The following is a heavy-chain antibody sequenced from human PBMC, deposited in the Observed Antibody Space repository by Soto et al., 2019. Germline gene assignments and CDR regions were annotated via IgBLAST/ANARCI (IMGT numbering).Heavy chain of an antibody. D-gene: IGHD3-9*01. V-gene: IGHV3-33*01. CDR1: GFTFSSYG. CDR3: ARNYDILTGLDY. Sequence: GGSLRLSCAASGFTFSSYGMHWVRQAPGKGLEWVAVIWYDGSNKYYADSAKGRFTISRDNSKNTLYLQMNSLRAEDTAVYYCARNYDILTGLDYWGQGALVTISS. J-gene: IGHJ4*02. CDR2: IWYDGSNK.